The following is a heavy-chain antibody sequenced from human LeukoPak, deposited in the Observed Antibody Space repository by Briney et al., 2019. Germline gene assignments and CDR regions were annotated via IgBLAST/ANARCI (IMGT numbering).Heavy chain of an antibody. J-gene: IGHJ1*01. CDR3: ARDGIVVVVGAAHEYFQH. CDR2: ISAYNGNT. D-gene: IGHD2-15*01. V-gene: IGHV1-18*01. Sequence: ASVKVSCKASGDMFTSYGISWVRQAPGQGLEWMGWISAYNGNTNYAQNLQGRVTMTTDTSTSTVYLELRSLRSDDTAVYYCARDGIVVVVGAAHEYFQHWGQGTLVTVSS. CDR1: GDMFTSYG.